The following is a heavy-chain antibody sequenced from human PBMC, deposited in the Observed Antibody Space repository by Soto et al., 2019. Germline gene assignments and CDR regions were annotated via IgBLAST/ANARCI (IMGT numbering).Heavy chain of an antibody. CDR2: SSGSGSGGST. J-gene: IGHJ4*02. V-gene: IGHV3-23*01. CDR1: GFTFTNYA. Sequence: EVQLLESGGGLVQPGGSLRLSCAASGFTFTNYAMTWVRQAPGKGLEWVSTSSGSGSGGSTNYADSVKGRFTISRDNSTSTLYLQMNSLRVEDTAVYYCAKDRDDYRNYVFDYWGQGTLVTVSS. CDR3: AKDRDDYRNYVFDY. D-gene: IGHD4-4*01.